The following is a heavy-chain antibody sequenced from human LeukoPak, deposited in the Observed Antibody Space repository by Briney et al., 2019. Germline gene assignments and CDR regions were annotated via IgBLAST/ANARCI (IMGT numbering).Heavy chain of an antibody. Sequence: PGGSLRLSCAASGFTVSSNYMSWVRQAPEKGLEWVSVIYSGGNIYYADSAKGRFTISRDNSKNTLYLQMNSLRADDTAVYYCAREKHGSGPQPFDYWGQGTQVTVSS. V-gene: IGHV3-66*01. J-gene: IGHJ4*02. CDR2: IYSGGNI. CDR1: GFTVSSNY. D-gene: IGHD3-10*01. CDR3: AREKHGSGPQPFDY.